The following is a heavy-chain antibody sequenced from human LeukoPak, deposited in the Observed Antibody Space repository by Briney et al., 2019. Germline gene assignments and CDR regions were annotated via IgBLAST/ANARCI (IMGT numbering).Heavy chain of an antibody. Sequence: SETLSLTCTVSGGSVSSAGYYWSWIRQPPGKGLEWIGSIYYSGSTYYNASLKSRGTISVDTSKNQFSLKLNSVTAADTAVYFCARQVVAVAGTGYFDYWGQGTLVTVSS. D-gene: IGHD6-19*01. CDR2: IYYSGST. V-gene: IGHV4-39*01. CDR1: GGSVSSAGYY. J-gene: IGHJ4*02. CDR3: ARQVVAVAGTGYFDY.